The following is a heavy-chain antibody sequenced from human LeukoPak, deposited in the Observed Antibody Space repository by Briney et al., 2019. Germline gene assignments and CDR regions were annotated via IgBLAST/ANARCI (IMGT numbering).Heavy chain of an antibody. CDR3: ARVGSTVLSYWYFDL. Sequence: GGSLRLSCAASGFTFSSYAMHWVRQAPGKGLEWVAVISYDGSNKYYADSVKGRFTISRDNSKNTLYLQMNSLRAEDTAVYYCARVGSTVLSYWYFDLWGRGTLVTVSS. CDR2: ISYDGSNK. CDR1: GFTFSSYA. D-gene: IGHD4-17*01. V-gene: IGHV3-30-3*01. J-gene: IGHJ2*01.